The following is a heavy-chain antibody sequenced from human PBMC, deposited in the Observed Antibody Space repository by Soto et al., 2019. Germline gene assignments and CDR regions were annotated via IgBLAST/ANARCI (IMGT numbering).Heavy chain of an antibody. CDR3: ARDRDSYGLGRY. CDR2: ISSSSSTI. D-gene: IGHD5-18*01. CDR1: GFTFSSYN. V-gene: IGHV3-48*01. Sequence: EVQLVDSGGGLVQPGGSLRLSCVGSGFTFSSYNMNWVRQAPGKGLEWISYISSSSSTIYYADSVKGRFTISRDNAKNSLYLQMNSLRAEYTAVYYCARDRDSYGLGRYWGQGTLVTVSS. J-gene: IGHJ4*02.